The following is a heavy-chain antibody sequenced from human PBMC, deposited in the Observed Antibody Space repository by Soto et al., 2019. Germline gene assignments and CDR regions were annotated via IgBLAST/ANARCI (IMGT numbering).Heavy chain of an antibody. V-gene: IGHV4-30-4*01. CDR1: GASIYNGGYF. J-gene: IGHJ4*02. CDR3: ARGPTTEKVHS. CDR2: LHNSGTP. Sequence: QVQLQESGPGLVRPSQTLSLTCSVSGASIYNGGYFWSWIRQSPGKGLEWIGHLHNSGTPYNNPSLKSRLTISADTSMNQFSLALTSVTAADTAMYYCARGPTTEKVHSWGQGILVTVSS.